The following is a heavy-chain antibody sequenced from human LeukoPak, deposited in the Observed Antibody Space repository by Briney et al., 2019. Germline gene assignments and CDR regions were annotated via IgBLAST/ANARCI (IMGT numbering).Heavy chain of an antibody. V-gene: IGHV1-2*02. CDR3: ARSSRTYCSSTSCDFDY. J-gene: IGHJ4*02. CDR1: GYTFIGFY. Sequence: ASVKVSCKASGYTFIGFYMHWVRQAPGQGLEWVGWINPNSGGTNYAQKFQGRVAMTRDTSISTTYMELSRLRSDDTAVYYCARSSRTYCSSTSCDFDYWGQGTLVTVSS. D-gene: IGHD2-2*01. CDR2: INPNSGGT.